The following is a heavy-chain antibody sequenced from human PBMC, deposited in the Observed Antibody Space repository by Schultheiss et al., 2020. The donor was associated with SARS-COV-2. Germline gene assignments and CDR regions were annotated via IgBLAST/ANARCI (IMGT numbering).Heavy chain of an antibody. D-gene: IGHD6-13*01. CDR3: ARGVGAAAGTNWFDR. CDR2: IWYDGSNK. V-gene: IGHV3-33*08. CDR1: GFTFSSYS. J-gene: IGHJ5*02. Sequence: GESLKISCAASGFTFSSYSMNWVRQAPGKGLEWVAVIWYDGSNKYYADSVKGRFTISRDNSKNTLYLQMNSLRVEDTAVYYCARGVGAAAGTNWFDRWGQGSLVTVSS.